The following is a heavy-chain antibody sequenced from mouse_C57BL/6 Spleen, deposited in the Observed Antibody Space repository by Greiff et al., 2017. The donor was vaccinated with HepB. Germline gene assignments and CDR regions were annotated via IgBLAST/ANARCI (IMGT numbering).Heavy chain of an antibody. CDR2: IYPGSGNT. D-gene: IGHD1-1*01. Sequence: VQLQQSGAELVRPGASVKLSCKASGYTFTDYYINWVKQRPGQGLEWIARIYPGSGNTYYNEKFKGKATLTAEESSSTAYMQLSSLTSEDSAVYFCAREGFITTVPLSYWGQGTTLTVSS. CDR1: GYTFTDYY. V-gene: IGHV1-76*01. CDR3: AREGFITTVPLSY. J-gene: IGHJ2*01.